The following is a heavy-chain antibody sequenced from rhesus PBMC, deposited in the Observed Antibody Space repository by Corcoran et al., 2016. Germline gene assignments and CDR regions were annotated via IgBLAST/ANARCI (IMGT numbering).Heavy chain of an antibody. CDR1: GGSISSSNW. V-gene: IGHV4-65*01. Sequence: QVQLQESGPGLVKPSETLSLTCAVSGGSISSSNWWSWIRQPPGKGLEWIGYNSGSNGSTYYNPSRKSRVTISTATSKNQFSLKLSSVTAADTAVYYCARGYTIFGLVTTFDYWGQGVLVTVSS. CDR2: NSGSNGST. CDR3: ARGYTIFGLVTTFDY. D-gene: IGHD3-3*01. J-gene: IGHJ4*01.